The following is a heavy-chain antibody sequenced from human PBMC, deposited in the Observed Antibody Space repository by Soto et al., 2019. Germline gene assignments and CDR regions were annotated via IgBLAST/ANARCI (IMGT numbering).Heavy chain of an antibody. J-gene: IGHJ6*02. Sequence: GGSLRLSCAASGFIFSSYAMHWVRQAPGKGLEWVAVISYDGSNKYYADSVKGRFTISRDNSKNTLYLQMNSLRAEDTAVYYCARGPDFWSGYSNPYYYYYGMDVWGQGTTVTVSS. CDR2: ISYDGSNK. V-gene: IGHV3-30-3*01. D-gene: IGHD3-3*01. CDR1: GFIFSSYA. CDR3: ARGPDFWSGYSNPYYYYYGMDV.